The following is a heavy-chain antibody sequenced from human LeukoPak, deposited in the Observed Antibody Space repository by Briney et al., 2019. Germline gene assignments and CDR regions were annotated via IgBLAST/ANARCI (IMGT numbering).Heavy chain of an antibody. D-gene: IGHD4-17*01. J-gene: IGHJ4*02. Sequence: SETLSLTCTVSGGSISSYYWSWIRQPPGKGLEWIGYIYYSGSTNYNPSLKSRVTISVDTSKNQFSLKLSSVTAADTAVYYCARDRFLTVTDTPLDYWGQGTLVTVSS. CDR1: GGSISSYY. V-gene: IGHV4-59*12. CDR2: IYYSGST. CDR3: ARDRFLTVTDTPLDY.